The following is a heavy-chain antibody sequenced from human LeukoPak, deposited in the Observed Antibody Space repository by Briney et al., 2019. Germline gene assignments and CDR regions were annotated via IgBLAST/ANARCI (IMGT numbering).Heavy chain of an antibody. V-gene: IGHV4-61*02. CDR3: ARDHSSGSYGPGAFDI. Sequence: SETLSLTCTVSGGSISSGSYYWNWIRQPAGKGLEWIGRIYTSGSTNYNPSLKSRVTISVDTSKNQFSLKLSSVTAADTAVYYCARDHSSGSYGPGAFDIWGQGTMVTVSS. D-gene: IGHD3-10*01. J-gene: IGHJ3*02. CDR1: GGSISSGSYY. CDR2: IYTSGST.